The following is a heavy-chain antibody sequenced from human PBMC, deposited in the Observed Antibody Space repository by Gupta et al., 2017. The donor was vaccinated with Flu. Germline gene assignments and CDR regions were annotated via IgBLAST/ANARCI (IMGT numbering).Heavy chain of an antibody. D-gene: IGHD2-21*01. CDR1: GGTFSKYT. J-gene: IGHJ4*02. CDR2: IIPSLGIS. V-gene: IGHV1-69*01. CDR3: ASGYCSGGDCLTGRRHVLDH. Sequence: QVQLVQSGAEVKKPGSSVKVSCKASGGTFSKYTISWVRQAPGQGLEWMGVIIPSLGISNHTQRFQGRITMTADVSAASAFMVLSSLRSDDTAVYFCASGYCSGGDCLTGRRHVLDHWGQGTLVAVSS.